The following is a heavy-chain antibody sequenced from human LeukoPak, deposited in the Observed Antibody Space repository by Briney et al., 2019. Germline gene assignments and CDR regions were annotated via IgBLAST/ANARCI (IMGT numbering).Heavy chain of an antibody. CDR3: AKVVTDDY. CDR1: GLIFSNYA. Sequence: GGSLRLSCAASGLIFSNYALSWVRQAPGKGLEWVSSITGSGAGTYYADSVRGRFTISRDNSKNTLYLQMNSLRAEDTAVYYCAKVVTDDYWGQGTPVTVSS. CDR2: ITGSGAGT. D-gene: IGHD4-23*01. V-gene: IGHV3-23*01. J-gene: IGHJ4*02.